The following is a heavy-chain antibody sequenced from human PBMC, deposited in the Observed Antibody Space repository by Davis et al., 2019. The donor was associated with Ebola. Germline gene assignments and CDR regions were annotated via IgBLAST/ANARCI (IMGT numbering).Heavy chain of an antibody. CDR2: IIPIFGTA. D-gene: IGHD6-19*01. J-gene: IGHJ4*02. CDR3: ARSTGGSGWCFDY. Sequence: SVKVSCKASGGTFSSYAISWVRQAPGQGLEWMGGIIPIFGTANYAQKFQGRVTITADKSTTTAYMELSSLRSEDTAVYYCARSTGGSGWCFDYWGQGTLVTVSS. V-gene: IGHV1-69*06. CDR1: GGTFSSYA.